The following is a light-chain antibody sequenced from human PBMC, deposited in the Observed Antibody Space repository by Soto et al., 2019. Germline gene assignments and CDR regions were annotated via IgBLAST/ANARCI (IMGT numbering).Light chain of an antibody. CDR3: QPGKSFPFT. V-gene: IGKV1-12*01. Sequence: IQMTQSPSSVSASVGDTVTLSCQTSHGVSGWLTWYQQKPGKAPTLLIYTASTLQSGVPSRFSGSGSWTDFSLTITILQPEDLATYFFQPGKSFPFTFGPGTKVEVK. J-gene: IGKJ3*01. CDR1: HGVSGW. CDR2: TAS.